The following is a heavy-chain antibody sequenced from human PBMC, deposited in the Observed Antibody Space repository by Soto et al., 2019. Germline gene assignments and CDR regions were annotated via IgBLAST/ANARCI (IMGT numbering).Heavy chain of an antibody. Sequence: ASVKVSCKVSGYTLTEVSMHWVRQAPGKGLEWMGGFDPEDGETIYAQKFQGRVTMTEDTSTDTAYMELSSLRSEDTAVYYCATDSNKYSYGLDHLDYWGQGTLVTVSS. CDR2: FDPEDGET. V-gene: IGHV1-24*01. J-gene: IGHJ4*02. CDR1: GYTLTEVS. D-gene: IGHD5-18*01. CDR3: ATDSNKYSYGLDHLDY.